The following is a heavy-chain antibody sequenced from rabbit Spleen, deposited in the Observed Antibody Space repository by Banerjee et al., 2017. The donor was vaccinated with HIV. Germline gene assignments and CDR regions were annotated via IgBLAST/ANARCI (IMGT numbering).Heavy chain of an antibody. J-gene: IGHJ6*01. Sequence: QEQLVESGGGLVKPEGSLTLTCKASGFSFSNKEVMCWFRQAPGKGLEWIACIFVGGYGGTWYASWAKGRFTISKTSSTTVTLQMTSLTAADTATYFCARDSGSSFSSYGMDLWGPGTLVTVS. D-gene: IGHD8-1*01. V-gene: IGHV1S45*01. CDR1: GFSFSNKEV. CDR3: ARDSGSSFSSYGMDL. CDR2: IFVGGYGGT.